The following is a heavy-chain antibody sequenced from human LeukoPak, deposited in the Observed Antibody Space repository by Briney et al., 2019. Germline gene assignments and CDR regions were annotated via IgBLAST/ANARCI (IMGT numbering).Heavy chain of an antibody. CDR1: GFTFSSYS. J-gene: IGHJ4*02. D-gene: IGHD3-3*02. Sequence: GGSLRLSCAASGFTFSSYSMNWVRQAPGKGLEWVSSISRSGSHTYYADSVKGRFTISRDNAKNSLYLQMNSLRAEDTAVYYCARVLEAAFFDYGGQGSLVTVSS. CDR2: ISRSGSHT. CDR3: ARVLEAAFFDY. V-gene: IGHV3-21*06.